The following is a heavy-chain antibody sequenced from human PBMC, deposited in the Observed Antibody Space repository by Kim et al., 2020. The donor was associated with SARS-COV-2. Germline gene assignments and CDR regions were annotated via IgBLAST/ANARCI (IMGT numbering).Heavy chain of an antibody. Sequence: GGSLRLSCAASGFTFSSYGIYWVRQAPGKGLEWVAVISYDGNNKYYADSVKGRFTISRDNSKNTLYLQMNSLRAEDTAVYYCAKDRRRWIFTRDSDYWGQGTLVTVSS. CDR1: GFTFSSYG. V-gene: IGHV3-30*18. J-gene: IGHJ4*02. CDR2: ISYDGNNK. CDR3: AKDRRRWIFTRDSDY. D-gene: IGHD2-2*03.